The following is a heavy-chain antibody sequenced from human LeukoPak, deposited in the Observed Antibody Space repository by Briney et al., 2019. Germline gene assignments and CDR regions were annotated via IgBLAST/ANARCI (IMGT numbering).Heavy chain of an antibody. V-gene: IGHV4-61*01. CDR2: IYYSGST. D-gene: IGHD1-26*01. Sequence: PSETLSLTCTVSGGSISSSTYYWSWMRQPPGKGLEWTGYIYYSGSTNYNPSLKSRVTISVDTSKNQFSLKLSSVTAADTAVYYCAREVGATTSSYYFDYWGQGTLVTVSS. CDR1: GGSISSSTYY. J-gene: IGHJ4*02. CDR3: AREVGATTSSYYFDY.